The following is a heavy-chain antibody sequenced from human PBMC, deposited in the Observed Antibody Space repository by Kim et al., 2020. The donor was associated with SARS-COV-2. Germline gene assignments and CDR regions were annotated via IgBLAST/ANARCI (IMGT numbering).Heavy chain of an antibody. D-gene: IGHD4-17*01. CDR2: ISSSSSVI. J-gene: IGHJ4*02. Sequence: GGSLRLSCAASGFTFSYYGMNWVRQAPGKGLEWVSYISSSSSVIHYVDSVKGRFTSSRDNAKNSLYLQMSSLRDEDTAVYYCARETYGDYDYWGQGTLVT. V-gene: IGHV3-48*02. CDR1: GFTFSYYG. CDR3: ARETYGDYDY.